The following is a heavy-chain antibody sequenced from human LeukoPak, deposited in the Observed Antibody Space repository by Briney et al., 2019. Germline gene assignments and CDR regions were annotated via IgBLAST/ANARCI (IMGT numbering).Heavy chain of an antibody. D-gene: IGHD1-26*01. Sequence: SETLSLTCTVSDASISSSYFYWSWIRQPPGKGLEWTGNVFHSGSTHYSPSLKSRVTISVDTSRKQFSLRLSAATAADTAVYYCARQRGGSWVNDYWGQGTLVTVSS. CDR1: DASISSSYFY. V-gene: IGHV4-39*01. CDR2: VFHSGST. CDR3: ARQRGGSWVNDY. J-gene: IGHJ4*02.